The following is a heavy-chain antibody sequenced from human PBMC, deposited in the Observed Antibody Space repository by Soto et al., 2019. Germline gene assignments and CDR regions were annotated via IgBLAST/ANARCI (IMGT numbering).Heavy chain of an antibody. Sequence: GGSLRLSCVGSGFIFSNYGMHWVRQAPGKGLEWVVFISYDGSDILYGDSVKGRFTISRDNSKSTLFLHMNRPTAEDTAIYFCAIVRVADSSLDHWGQGTLVTVSS. V-gene: IGHV3-30*02. CDR3: AIVRVADSSLDH. D-gene: IGHD3-10*02. J-gene: IGHJ4*02. CDR2: ISYDGSDI. CDR1: GFIFSNYG.